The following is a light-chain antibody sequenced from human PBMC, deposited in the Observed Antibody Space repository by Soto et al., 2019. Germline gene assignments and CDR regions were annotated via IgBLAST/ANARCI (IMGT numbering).Light chain of an antibody. CDR3: QEYKNWPSIT. Sequence: EIVLTQSPGTLSLSPGERATLSCRASQSVSTSHLAWYQQKPGQAPRLLIYGASNRATGIPDRFSGGGSGTDFTLTISRLEPEDFAVYYCQEYKNWPSITFGQGTRLEI. CDR2: GAS. V-gene: IGKV3-20*01. CDR1: QSVSTSH. J-gene: IGKJ5*01.